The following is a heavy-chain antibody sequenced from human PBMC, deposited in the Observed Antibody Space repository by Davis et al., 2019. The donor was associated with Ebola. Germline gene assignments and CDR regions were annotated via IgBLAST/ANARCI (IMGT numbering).Heavy chain of an antibody. Sequence: GESLKISCAASGFTFSSYAMHWVRQAPGKGLEWVAVISYDGSNKYYADSVKGRFTISRDNSKNTLYLQMNSLRAEDTAVYYCARAIGYCSSTSCYGVFDYWGQGTLVTVSS. CDR1: GFTFSSYA. V-gene: IGHV3-30-3*01. CDR3: ARAIGYCSSTSCYGVFDY. D-gene: IGHD2-2*01. CDR2: ISYDGSNK. J-gene: IGHJ4*02.